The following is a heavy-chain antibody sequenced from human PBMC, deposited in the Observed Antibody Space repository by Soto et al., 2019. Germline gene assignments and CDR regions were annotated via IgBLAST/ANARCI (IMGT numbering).Heavy chain of an antibody. J-gene: IGHJ5*02. Sequence: HLQTLSLTCTVSGGSISSYYWSWIRQPPGKGLEWIGYIYYSGSTNYNPSLKSRVTISVDTSKNQFSLKLSSVTAADTAVYYRARAGLFNWFDPWGQGTLVTVS. V-gene: IGHV4-59*01. CDR2: IYYSGST. CDR1: GGSISSYY. CDR3: ARAGLFNWFDP.